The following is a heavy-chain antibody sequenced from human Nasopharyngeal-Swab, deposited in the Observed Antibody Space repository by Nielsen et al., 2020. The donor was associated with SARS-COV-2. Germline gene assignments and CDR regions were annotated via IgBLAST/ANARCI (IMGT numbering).Heavy chain of an antibody. D-gene: IGHD3-3*01. Sequence: GGSLRLSCSACGFTFSSYAMHWVRQAPGKGLEYVSAISSNGGSTYYADSVKGRFTISRDNSKNTLYLQMSSLRAEDTAVYYCVRLYDFWSGEPSWGQGTLVTVSS. J-gene: IGHJ5*02. CDR2: ISSNGGST. CDR1: GFTFSSYA. CDR3: VRLYDFWSGEPS. V-gene: IGHV3-64D*08.